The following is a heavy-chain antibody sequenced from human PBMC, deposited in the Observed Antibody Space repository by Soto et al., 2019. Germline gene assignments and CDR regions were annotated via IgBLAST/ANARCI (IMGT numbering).Heavy chain of an antibody. D-gene: IGHD3-22*01. J-gene: IGHJ4*02. Sequence: SETLSLTCAVSGGSISSSNWWSWVRQPPGKGLEWIGEIYHSGSTNYNPSLKSRVTISVDKSKNQFSLKLSSVTAADTAVYYCARERSDSSGYYPDYWGQGTLVTVSS. CDR1: GGSISSSNW. CDR3: ARERSDSSGYYPDY. V-gene: IGHV4-4*02. CDR2: IYHSGST.